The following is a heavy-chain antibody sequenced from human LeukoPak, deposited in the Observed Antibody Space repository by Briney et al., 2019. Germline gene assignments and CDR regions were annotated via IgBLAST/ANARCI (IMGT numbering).Heavy chain of an antibody. V-gene: IGHV1-69*02. CDR2: IIPILGIA. D-gene: IGHD6-13*01. J-gene: IGHJ3*02. Sequence: ASVKVSSKASGGTFSSYTISWVRQAPGQGLEWMGRIIPILGIANYAQKFQGRVTITADKSTSTAYMELSSLRSEDTAVYYCASSAGTVSEAFDIWGQGTMVTVSS. CDR3: ASSAGTVSEAFDI. CDR1: GGTFSSYT.